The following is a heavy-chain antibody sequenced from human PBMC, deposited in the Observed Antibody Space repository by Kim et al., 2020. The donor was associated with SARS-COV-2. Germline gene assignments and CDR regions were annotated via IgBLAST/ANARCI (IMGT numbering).Heavy chain of an antibody. CDR2: ISSSSSYT. D-gene: IGHD2-21*02. Sequence: GGSLRLSCAASGFTFSDYYMSWIRQAPGKGLEWVSYISSSSSYTNYADSVKGRFTISRDNAKNSLYLQMNSLRAEDTAVYYCARDRVVVTAIRLNYYYGMDVWGQGTTVTVSS. J-gene: IGHJ6*02. V-gene: IGHV3-11*05. CDR3: ARDRVVVTAIRLNYYYGMDV. CDR1: GFTFSDYY.